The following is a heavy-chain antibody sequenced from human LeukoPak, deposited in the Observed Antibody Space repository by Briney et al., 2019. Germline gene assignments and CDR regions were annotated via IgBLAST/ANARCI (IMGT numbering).Heavy chain of an antibody. CDR1: GGSISSYY. D-gene: IGHD3-10*01. Sequence: SETLSLTCTVSGGSISSYYWSWIRQPPGKGLEWIGYIYYSGSTNYNPSLKSRVTISVDTSKNQFSLTLSSVTAADTAVYYCASESGFGDADGYWGQGTLVTVSS. V-gene: IGHV4-59*01. J-gene: IGHJ4*02. CDR2: IYYSGST. CDR3: ASESGFGDADGY.